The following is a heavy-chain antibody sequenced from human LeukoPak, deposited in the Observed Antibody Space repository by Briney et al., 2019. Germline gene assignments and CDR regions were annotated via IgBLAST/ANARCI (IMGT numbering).Heavy chain of an antibody. Sequence: GGSLRLSCAASGFTFSSYGMHWVRQAPGKGLEWAAFIRYDGTKKFYADSVKGRFTISRDNAKNSLYLQMNSLRAEDTAVYYCARGLLWFGELLYPTSGWGQGTLVTVSS. CDR2: IRYDGTKK. CDR3: ARGLLWFGELLYPTSG. V-gene: IGHV3-30*02. D-gene: IGHD3-10*01. J-gene: IGHJ4*02. CDR1: GFTFSSYG.